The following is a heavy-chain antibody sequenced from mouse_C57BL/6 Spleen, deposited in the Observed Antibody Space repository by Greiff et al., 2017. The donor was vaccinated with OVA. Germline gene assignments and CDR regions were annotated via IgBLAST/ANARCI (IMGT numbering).Heavy chain of an antibody. D-gene: IGHD2-4*01. CDR2: ISSGSSTI. V-gene: IGHV5-17*01. J-gene: IGHJ3*01. CDR3: ARDDYDGVFAY. Sequence: EVKLVESGGGLVKPGGSLKLSCAASGFTFSDYGMHWVRQAPEKGLEWVAYISSGSSTIYYADTVKGRFTISRDNAKNTLFLQMTSLRSEDTAMYYCARDDYDGVFAYWGKGTLVTVSA. CDR1: GFTFSDYG.